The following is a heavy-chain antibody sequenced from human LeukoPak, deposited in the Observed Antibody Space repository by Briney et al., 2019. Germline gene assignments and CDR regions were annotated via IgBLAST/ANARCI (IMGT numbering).Heavy chain of an antibody. CDR2: MSPDSGNT. CDR1: GYTFTSYD. D-gene: IGHD3-10*01. Sequence: ASVKVSCKASGYTFTSYDINWVRQATGQGLEWMGWMSPDSGNTGYAQKFQGRDTMTRNTSISTAYMELSSLTSDDTAVYYCARYAYGSGSYYQKPFDYWGQGTLVTVSS. CDR3: ARYAYGSGSYYQKPFDY. V-gene: IGHV1-8*01. J-gene: IGHJ4*01.